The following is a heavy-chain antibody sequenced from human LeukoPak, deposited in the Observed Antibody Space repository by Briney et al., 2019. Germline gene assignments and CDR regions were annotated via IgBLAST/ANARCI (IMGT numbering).Heavy chain of an antibody. D-gene: IGHD3-10*01. CDR1: GFXFSTNA. V-gene: IGHV3-23*01. J-gene: IGHJ5*02. CDR2: ISGSGGNT. CDR3: ARDGTMVRGVPNWFDP. Sequence: GGSLRLSCEASGFXFSTNAITWVRQAPGKGLEWVSAISGSGGNTYYADSVKGRFTISRDNSKNTLSLQMNSLRAEDTAVYYCARDGTMVRGVPNWFDPWGQGTLVTVSS.